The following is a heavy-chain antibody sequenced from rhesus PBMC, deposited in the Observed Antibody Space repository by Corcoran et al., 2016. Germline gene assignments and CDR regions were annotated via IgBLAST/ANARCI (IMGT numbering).Heavy chain of an antibody. V-gene: IGHV3-136*01. CDR1: GFTFSSYG. D-gene: IGHD4-11*01. J-gene: IGHJ6*01. CDR3: TTHNSPDS. CDR2: LSSASCSL. Sequence: EVQLVESGGGLVQPGGFLRPHGAASGFTFSSYGRGWVRPAPGKGLEWVSSLSSASCSLYYADSVKRRVTISTGNAQNSLSLQMNSLGAEDTAVYYCTTHNSPDSWGQGVVVTVSS.